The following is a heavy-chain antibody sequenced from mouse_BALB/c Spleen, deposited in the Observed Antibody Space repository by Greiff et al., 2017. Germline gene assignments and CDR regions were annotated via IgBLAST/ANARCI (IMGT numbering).Heavy chain of an antibody. V-gene: IGHV14-4*02. CDR1: GFNIKDYY. CDR3: NAPHYYGSSFAY. Sequence: VQLQQSGAELVRSGASVKLSCTASGFNIKDYYMHWVKQRPEQGLEWIGWIDPVNGDTEYAPKFQGKATMTADTSSNTAYLQLSSLTSEDTAVYYCNAPHYYGSSFAYWGQGTLVTVSA. CDR2: IDPVNGDT. J-gene: IGHJ3*01. D-gene: IGHD1-1*01.